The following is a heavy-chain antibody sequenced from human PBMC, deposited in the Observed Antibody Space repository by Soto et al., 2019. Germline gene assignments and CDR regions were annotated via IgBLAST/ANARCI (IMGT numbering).Heavy chain of an antibody. V-gene: IGHV2-5*02. Sequence: QITLKGSGPTLVKPTQTLTLTCTISGFSLSTTGVSVGWIRQPPGKALEWLALIYWDDDKRYSPSLKSRLTITKDTYKKPVVLTMTNMDPVDTATYYCAHRRYYYGSGDLFDYWGQGTLVTVSS. CDR2: IYWDDDK. J-gene: IGHJ4*02. CDR1: GFSLSTTGVS. D-gene: IGHD3-10*01. CDR3: AHRRYYYGSGDLFDY.